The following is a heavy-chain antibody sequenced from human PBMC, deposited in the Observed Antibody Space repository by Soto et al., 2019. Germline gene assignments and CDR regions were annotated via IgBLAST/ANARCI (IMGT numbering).Heavy chain of an antibody. D-gene: IGHD4-17*01. J-gene: IGHJ4*02. CDR3: AKDMKWGGMTTIHYFDS. V-gene: IGHV3-9*02. CDR1: GFTADDYA. Sequence: EVQLVESGGGLVQPGRSLRLSCVASGFTADDYAMHWVRQAPGKGLEWVSGISSNSDTIDYADSVKGRLTISRDNAKNPLFLQMNSLRPEDTALYYCAKDMKWGGMTTIHYFDSWGQGTLVTVSS. CDR2: ISSNSDTI.